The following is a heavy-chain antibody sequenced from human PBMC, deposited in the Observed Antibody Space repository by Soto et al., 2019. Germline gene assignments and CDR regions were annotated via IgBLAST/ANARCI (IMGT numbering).Heavy chain of an antibody. D-gene: IGHD5-18*01. CDR1: GFTFTSYA. CDR2: ISGSGGSE. V-gene: IGHV3-23*01. Sequence: GGSLRLSCAVSGFTFTSYAMTWVRQAPGKGLEWVSAISGSGGSEFYADSVKGRFTISRDNSKNTLYLQMKSMRAEDTALYYCAKGDTTMITDYYAMDVWGQGTTVTVSS. CDR3: AKGDTTMITDYYAMDV. J-gene: IGHJ6*02.